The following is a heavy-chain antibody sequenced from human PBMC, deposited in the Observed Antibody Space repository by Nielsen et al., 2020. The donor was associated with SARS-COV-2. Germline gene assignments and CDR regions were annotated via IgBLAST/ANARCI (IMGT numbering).Heavy chain of an antibody. CDR2: IYYSGST. Sequence: SETLSLTCTVSGGSISSYYGSWIRQPPGKGLEWSGYIYYSGSTNYNPSLKSRVTISVDTSKNQFSLKLSSVTAADTAVYYCARDRLFNYPLDYWGQGTLVTVSS. D-gene: IGHD3-22*01. CDR1: GGSISSYY. V-gene: IGHV4-59*01. J-gene: IGHJ4*02. CDR3: ARDRLFNYPLDY.